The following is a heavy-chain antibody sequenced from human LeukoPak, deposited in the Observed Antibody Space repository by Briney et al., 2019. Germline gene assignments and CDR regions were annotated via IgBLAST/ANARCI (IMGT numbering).Heavy chain of an antibody. D-gene: IGHD3-9*01. CDR3: ARTDLLTGYDYFDY. J-gene: IGHJ4*02. CDR2: IHTRGST. CDR1: GGSISSGNCY. Sequence: SETLSLICSVSGGSISSGNCYWSWIRQPAGRGVEWIGRIHTRGSTNYNPSLKSRLTMSLDTSKDQFSLKLTSVTAADTAVYYSARTDLLTGYDYFDYWGQGALVTVSS. V-gene: IGHV4-61*02.